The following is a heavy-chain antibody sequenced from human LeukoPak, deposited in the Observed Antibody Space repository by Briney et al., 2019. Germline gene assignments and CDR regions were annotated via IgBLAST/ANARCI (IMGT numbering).Heavy chain of an antibody. CDR3: ARDLLGYSYDAYYFDF. V-gene: IGHV3-21*01. Sequence: GGSLRLSCAASEFTFSSYHMNWVRQAPGKGLEWVSFISSSRSYIYYADSVKGRFTISRDNAKNSLYLQMNSLRVEDTAVYYCARDLLGYSYDAYYFDFWGQGTLVTVSS. CDR1: EFTFSSYH. CDR2: ISSSRSYI. J-gene: IGHJ4*02. D-gene: IGHD5-18*01.